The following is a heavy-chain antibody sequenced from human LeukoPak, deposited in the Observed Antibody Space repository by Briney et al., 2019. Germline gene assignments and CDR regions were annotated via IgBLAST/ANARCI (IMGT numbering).Heavy chain of an antibody. Sequence: GGSLRLSCAASGFTFSSCSMNWVRQAPGKGLEWVSSISSSSSYIYYADSVKGRFTISRDNAKNSLYLQMNSLRAEDTAVYYCARDNLRGVIDYWGQGTLVTVSS. J-gene: IGHJ4*02. V-gene: IGHV3-21*01. D-gene: IGHD3-10*01. CDR1: GFTFSSCS. CDR3: ARDNLRGVIDY. CDR2: ISSSSSYI.